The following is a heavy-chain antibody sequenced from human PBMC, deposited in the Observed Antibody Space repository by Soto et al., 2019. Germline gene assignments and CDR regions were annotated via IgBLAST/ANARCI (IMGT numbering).Heavy chain of an antibody. J-gene: IGHJ4*02. CDR1: GGSISSSSYY. CDR2: IYYSGST. CDR3: ARDLQGIDY. D-gene: IGHD1-1*01. Sequence: SETLSLTCTVSGGSISSSSYYWGWIRQPPGKGLGWIGSIYYSGSTYYNPSLKSRVTISVDTSKNQFSLKLSSVTAADTAVYYCARDLQGIDYWGQGTLVTVSS. V-gene: IGHV4-39*02.